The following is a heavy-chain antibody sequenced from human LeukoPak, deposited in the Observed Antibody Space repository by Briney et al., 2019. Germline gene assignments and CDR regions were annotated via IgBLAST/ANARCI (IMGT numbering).Heavy chain of an antibody. CDR2: MNPNSGNT. J-gene: IGHJ5*02. V-gene: IGHV1-8*03. CDR3: ARGNNDFWSGYPDWFDP. D-gene: IGHD3-3*01. CDR1: GYTFTSYD. Sequence: ASVKVSCKASGYTFTSYDINWVRQATGQGREWMGWMNPNSGNTGYAQKFQGRVTITRNTSISTAYMELSSLRSEDTAVYYCARGNNDFWSGYPDWFDPWGQGTLVTVSS.